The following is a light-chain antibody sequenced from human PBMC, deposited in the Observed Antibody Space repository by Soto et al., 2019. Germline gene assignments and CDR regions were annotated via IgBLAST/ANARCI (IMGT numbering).Light chain of an antibody. V-gene: IGKV1-8*01. Sequence: ALRMTQSPSSFSASTGDRVTITFRASQGISSYLAWYQQKPGKAPKLLIYGASTLPFGVPSRFSGGGSGTDFTLTISSLQSEDFATYYCQQYYSYPRTFGQGSKVEIK. J-gene: IGKJ1*01. CDR3: QQYYSYPRT. CDR1: QGISSY. CDR2: GAS.